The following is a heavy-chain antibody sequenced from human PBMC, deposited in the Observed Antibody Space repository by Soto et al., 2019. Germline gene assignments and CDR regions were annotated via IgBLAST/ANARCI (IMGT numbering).Heavy chain of an antibody. CDR2: INDRGSI. CDR1: GGSFSGYY. V-gene: IGHV4-34*01. Sequence: QVQLQQWGAGPLRPLETLSLTCGVSGGSFSGYYWAWIRQSPGKGPEWIGEINDRGSINYNPSLKIRVSISVDTSKNHYSLNLRSVTAADTAVYYCARESHDILTGPPWVWYFDLWGRGTLVTVSS. J-gene: IGHJ2*01. CDR3: ARESHDILTGPPWVWYFDL. D-gene: IGHD3-9*01.